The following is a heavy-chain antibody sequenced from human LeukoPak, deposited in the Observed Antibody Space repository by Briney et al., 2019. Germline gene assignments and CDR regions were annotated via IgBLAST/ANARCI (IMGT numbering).Heavy chain of an antibody. V-gene: IGHV3-23*01. CDR2: LSGSGGST. Sequence: GGSLRLSCAASGFTVSSNYMSWVRQAPGKGLEWVSGLSGSGGSTYYAGSVKGRFTISRDNSKNTLYLQMNSLRADDTAVYYCAKGGTGWYGYDIDYWGQGTLVTVSS. CDR1: GFTVSSNY. J-gene: IGHJ4*02. CDR3: AKGGTGWYGYDIDY. D-gene: IGHD6-19*01.